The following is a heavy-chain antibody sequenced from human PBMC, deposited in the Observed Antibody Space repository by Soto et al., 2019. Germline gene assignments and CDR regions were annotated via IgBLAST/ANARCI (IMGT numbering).Heavy chain of an antibody. CDR2: ISSGGTT. D-gene: IGHD2-15*01. CDR1: GFSFSRHA. CDR3: AKLGYCSGGTCYLDYYYGVDV. Sequence: EVHLLESGGGLVQPGGSLRLSCAASGFSFSRHAMSWVRQAPGKGLEWVSTISSGGTTYYADSVKGRFTISRDNSKNTQSLQMNSLGAEDAAVYYCAKLGYCSGGTCYLDYYYGVDVWGQGTTVTVSS. J-gene: IGHJ6*02. V-gene: IGHV3-23*01.